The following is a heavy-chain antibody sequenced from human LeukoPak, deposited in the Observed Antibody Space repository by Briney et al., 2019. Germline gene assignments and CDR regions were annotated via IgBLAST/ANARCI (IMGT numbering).Heavy chain of an antibody. D-gene: IGHD3-9*01. J-gene: IGHJ3*02. Sequence: SETLSLTCTVSGDSISNGVYYWSWIRQRKGKGLEWIGSIYNGGSTHSNPSLKSRVTVSIDESQNQFSLRLNSVTAADTAVYYCAGGLQYFAWTWVDAFDIWGQGTTVTVSS. CDR1: GDSISNGVYY. CDR2: IYNGGST. V-gene: IGHV4-31*03. CDR3: AGGLQYFAWTWVDAFDI.